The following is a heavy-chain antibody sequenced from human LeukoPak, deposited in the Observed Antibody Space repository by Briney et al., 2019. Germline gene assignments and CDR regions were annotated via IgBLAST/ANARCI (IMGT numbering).Heavy chain of an antibody. Sequence: SETLSLTCAVYGGSFSGYYWSWIRQPPGKGLEWIGESNHSGSTNYNPSLKSRVTISVDTSKNQFSLKLSSVTAADTAVYYCARVRQRWLQFGRDAFDIWGQGTMVTVSS. J-gene: IGHJ3*02. CDR2: SNHSGST. D-gene: IGHD5-24*01. V-gene: IGHV4-34*01. CDR3: ARVRQRWLQFGRDAFDI. CDR1: GGSFSGYY.